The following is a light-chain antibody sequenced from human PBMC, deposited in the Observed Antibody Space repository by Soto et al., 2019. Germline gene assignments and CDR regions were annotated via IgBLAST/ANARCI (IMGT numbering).Light chain of an antibody. CDR2: GAS. Sequence: CRASQSVSSEKLAWYQQKPGQAPRLLIFGASGRATGIPLRFSGSGSGTQFTLTNSSLQPDDFATYYCQQYNTFSTFGQGTKVDIK. CDR3: QQYNTFST. CDR1: QSVSSEK. J-gene: IGKJ1*01. V-gene: IGKV3D-15*01.